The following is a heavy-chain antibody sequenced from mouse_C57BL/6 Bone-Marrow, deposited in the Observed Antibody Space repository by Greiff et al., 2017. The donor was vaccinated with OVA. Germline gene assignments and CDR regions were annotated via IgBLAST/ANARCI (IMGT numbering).Heavy chain of an antibody. CDR3: ARKNYYDYHWYFDV. V-gene: IGHV2-2*01. CDR2: IWSGGST. Sequence: QVQLKESGPGLVQPSQSLSITCTVSGFSLTSYGVHWVRQSPGKGLEWLGVIWSGGSTDYNAAFISRLSISKDNSKSQVFFKMNSLQADDTAIYYCARKNYYDYHWYFDVWGTGTTVTVSS. J-gene: IGHJ1*03. CDR1: GFSLTSYG. D-gene: IGHD2-4*01.